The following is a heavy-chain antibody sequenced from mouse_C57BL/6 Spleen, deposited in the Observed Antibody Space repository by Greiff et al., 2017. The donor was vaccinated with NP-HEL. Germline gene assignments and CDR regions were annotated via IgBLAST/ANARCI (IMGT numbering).Heavy chain of an antibody. D-gene: IGHD2-1*01. Sequence: QVQLQQSGAELVKPGASVKISCKASGYAFSSYWMNWVKQRPGKGLEWIGQIYPGDGDTNYNGKFKGKATLTADKSSSTAYMQLSSLTSEDSAVYFCARHGNYLYWYFDVWGTGTTVTVSS. CDR2: IYPGDGDT. CDR1: GYAFSSYW. V-gene: IGHV1-80*01. J-gene: IGHJ1*03. CDR3: ARHGNYLYWYFDV.